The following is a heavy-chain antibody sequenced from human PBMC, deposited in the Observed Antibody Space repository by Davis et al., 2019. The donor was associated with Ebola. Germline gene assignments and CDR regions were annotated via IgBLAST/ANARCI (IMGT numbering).Heavy chain of an antibody. D-gene: IGHD4-17*01. CDR2: MNPNSGNT. J-gene: IGHJ4*02. V-gene: IGHV1-8*01. CDR1: GYTFTSYD. CDR3: ARGTVTTGYFDY. Sequence: AASVKVSCKASGYTFTSYDINWVRQATGQGLEWMGWMNPNSGNTGYAQKFQGRVTMTRNTSISTAYMELSSLRSDDTAVYYCARGTVTTGYFDYWGQGTLVTVSS.